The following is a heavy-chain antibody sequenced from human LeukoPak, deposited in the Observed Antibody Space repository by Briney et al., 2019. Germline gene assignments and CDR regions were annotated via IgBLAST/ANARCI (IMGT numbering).Heavy chain of an antibody. CDR1: GFTFSDHY. J-gene: IGHJ5*02. CDR3: ARAAPMVRRAKGLNWFDP. V-gene: IGHV3-11*04. D-gene: IGHD3-10*01. Sequence: GGSLRLSCAASGFTFSDHYMDWVRQAPGKGLEWVSYISSSGSTIYYADSVKGRFTISRDNAKNSLYLQMNSLRAEDTAVYYCARAAPMVRRAKGLNWFDPWGQGTLVTVSS. CDR2: ISSSGSTI.